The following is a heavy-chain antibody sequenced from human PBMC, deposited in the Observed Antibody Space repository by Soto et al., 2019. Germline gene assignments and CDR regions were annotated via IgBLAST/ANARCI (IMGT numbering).Heavy chain of an antibody. V-gene: IGHV3-74*01. CDR1: GFTFSSYW. CDR2: IRGDGGYT. CDR3: GRDHYGFNSIDY. D-gene: IGHD4-17*01. J-gene: IGHJ4*02. Sequence: VGSLRLSCAASGFTFSSYWMHWVRQAPGKGLVHVSRIRGDGGYTDHAESVKGRFTISRDNAKNTLYLQMNSLRVEDTAVYYRGRDHYGFNSIDYWGQGTLVTVSS.